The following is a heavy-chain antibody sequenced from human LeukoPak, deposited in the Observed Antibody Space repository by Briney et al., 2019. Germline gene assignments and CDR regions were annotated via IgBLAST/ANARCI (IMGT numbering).Heavy chain of an antibody. J-gene: IGHJ5*02. CDR2: IHYSGPT. D-gene: IGHD3-22*01. V-gene: IGHV4-39*01. CDR1: GGSISRSSYY. Sequence: PSETLSLTCTVSGGSISRSSYYWGWIRQPPGKGLEWIGWIHYSGPTYYNPSLKSRATISVDTSKTQFFLKLNSVTAADTAVYYCARHLVLITVIVVAPNWFDPWGQGTLVTVSA. CDR3: ARHLVLITVIVVAPNWFDP.